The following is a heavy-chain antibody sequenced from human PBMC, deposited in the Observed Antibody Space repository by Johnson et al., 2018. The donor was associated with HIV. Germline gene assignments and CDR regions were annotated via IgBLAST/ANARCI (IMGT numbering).Heavy chain of an antibody. Sequence: QVQLVESGGGVFQPGRSLRLSCAASGFTFSSYVLHWVRQAPGKGLEWVAVISYDGSYKNYADSVKGRFTISRDNSKNTLDLQMSSLRAEDTAVYYCARGPTPVFGNAFDIRGQGTMVTVSS. J-gene: IGHJ3*02. V-gene: IGHV3-30*04. CDR1: GFTFSSYV. CDR2: ISYDGSYK. CDR3: ARGPTPVFGNAFDI. D-gene: IGHD3-3*01.